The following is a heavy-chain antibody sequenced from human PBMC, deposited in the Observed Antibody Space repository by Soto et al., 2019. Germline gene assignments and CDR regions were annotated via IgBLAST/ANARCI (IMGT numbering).Heavy chain of an antibody. CDR3: ARALHDYYDSSGGFDY. D-gene: IGHD3-22*01. Sequence: QVQLVQSGAEVKKPGSSVKVSCKASGGTFSSYAISWVRQAPGQGLEWMGGIIPSFGTANYAQKFQGRVTITAYESTSTAYMELSSLRSEDTAVYYCARALHDYYDSSGGFDYWGQGTLVTVSS. CDR2: IIPSFGTA. V-gene: IGHV1-69*01. CDR1: GGTFSSYA. J-gene: IGHJ4*02.